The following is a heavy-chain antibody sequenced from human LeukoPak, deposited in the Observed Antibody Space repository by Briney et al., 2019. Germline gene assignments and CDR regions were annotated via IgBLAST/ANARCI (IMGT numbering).Heavy chain of an antibody. CDR2: IYYSGST. CDR3: ARGPRWGSYYYYMDV. CDR1: GGSISSYY. D-gene: IGHD3-16*01. Sequence: SEALSLTCTVSGGSISSYYWSWIRQPPGKGLEWIGYIYYSGSTNYNPSLKSRVTISVDTSKNQFSLKLSSVTAADTAVYYCARGPRWGSYYYYMDVWGKGTTVTVSS. V-gene: IGHV4-59*01. J-gene: IGHJ6*03.